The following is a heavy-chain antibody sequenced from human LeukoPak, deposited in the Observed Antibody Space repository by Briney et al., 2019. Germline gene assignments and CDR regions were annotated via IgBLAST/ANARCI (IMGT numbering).Heavy chain of an antibody. D-gene: IGHD3-22*01. J-gene: IGHJ4*02. CDR2: ISWNSGSI. Sequence: GGSLRLSCAASGFTFDDYAMHWVRQAPGKGLEWVSGISWNSGSIGYADSVKGRFTISRDNAKNSLYLQMNSLRAEDTALYYCAKGSYYYDSSGYGAIDYWGQGTLVTVSS. V-gene: IGHV3-9*01. CDR1: GFTFDDYA. CDR3: AKGSYYYDSSGYGAIDY.